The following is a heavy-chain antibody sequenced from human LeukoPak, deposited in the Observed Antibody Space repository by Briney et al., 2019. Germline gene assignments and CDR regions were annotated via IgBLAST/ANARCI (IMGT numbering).Heavy chain of an antibody. J-gene: IGHJ6*03. CDR3: ARDQVVPAAIYMDV. D-gene: IGHD2-2*01. V-gene: IGHV3-48*03. CDR1: GFTFSSYE. CDR2: ISSSGSTR. Sequence: GGSLRLSCAASGFTFSSYEMNWVRQAPGKGLEWVSYISSSGSTRYYADSVKGRFTISRDNAKNSLYLQMNSLRAEDTAVYYCARDQVVPAAIYMDVWGKGTTVTVSS.